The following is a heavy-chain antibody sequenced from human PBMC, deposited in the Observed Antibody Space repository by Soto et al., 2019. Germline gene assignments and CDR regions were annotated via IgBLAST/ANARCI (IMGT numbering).Heavy chain of an antibody. CDR2: IYATGTT. D-gene: IGHD1-1*01. CDR3: VRDGKKTLRDWFDP. CDR1: GASISGFY. V-gene: IGHV4-4*07. Sequence: PSETLSLTCTVSGASISGFYWSWIRKSAGKGLEWIGRIYATGTTDYNPSLKSRVMMSVDTSKKQFSLKLRSVTAADTAVYYCVRDGKKTLRDWFDPWGQGISVTVSS. J-gene: IGHJ5*02.